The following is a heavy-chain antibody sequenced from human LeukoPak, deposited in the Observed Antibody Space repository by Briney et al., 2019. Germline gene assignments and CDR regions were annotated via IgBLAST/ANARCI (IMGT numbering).Heavy chain of an antibody. CDR1: GGSISSYY. Sequence: SETLSLTCTVSGGSISSYYWSWIRQPAGKGLEWIGRIYTSGSINYNPSLKSRVTISVDKSKNQFSLKLSSVTAADTAVYYCARDESKYSSGWYWFDPWGQGTLVTVSS. V-gene: IGHV4-4*07. J-gene: IGHJ5*02. CDR3: ARDESKYSSGWYWFDP. D-gene: IGHD6-19*01. CDR2: IYTSGSI.